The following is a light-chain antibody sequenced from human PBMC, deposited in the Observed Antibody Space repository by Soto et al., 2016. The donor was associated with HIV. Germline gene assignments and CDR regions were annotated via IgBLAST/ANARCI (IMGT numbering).Light chain of an antibody. Sequence: SYELTQPPSVSVSPGQTARITCSGDALPKQYVYWYQQKPGQAPLLVIYKDNERPSGIPERFSGSTSGTIVTLTIGGVQEEGEADYYCQSADSAGTVVFGGGTKLTVL. CDR3: QSADSAGTVV. V-gene: IGLV3-25*03. CDR2: KDN. CDR1: ALPKQY. J-gene: IGLJ2*01.